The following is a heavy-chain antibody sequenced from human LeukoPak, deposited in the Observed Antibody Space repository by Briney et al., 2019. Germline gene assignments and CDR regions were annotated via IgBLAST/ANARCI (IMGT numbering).Heavy chain of an antibody. CDR2: IYYDDDK. V-gene: IGHV2-5*02. J-gene: IGHJ3*01. CDR1: GFSLTTSGVA. Sequence: SGPTLVKPTQTLMLTCTFSGFSLTTSGVAVGWIRHPPGKALEWLAVIYYDDDKRYSPSLKSRLTVSKDTSKNQVVLTLTSLDPEDTATYYCAHTTWGWSFDVWGQGTVVTVSS. CDR3: AHTTWGWSFDV. D-gene: IGHD7-27*01.